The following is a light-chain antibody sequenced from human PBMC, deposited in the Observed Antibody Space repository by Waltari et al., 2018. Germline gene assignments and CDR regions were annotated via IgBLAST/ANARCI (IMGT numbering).Light chain of an antibody. CDR3: QQYDSYLYT. J-gene: IGKJ2*01. V-gene: IGKV1-5*03. Sequence: DIHMTQSPYTLSASVGDRVTIPCRASQSVSTWLAWYQQKPGKAPKLLIYKASSLRSGVPSRFSGSGSGTEFTLTISSLQPDDFATYYCQQYDSYLYTFGQGTKVEIQ. CDR1: QSVSTW. CDR2: KAS.